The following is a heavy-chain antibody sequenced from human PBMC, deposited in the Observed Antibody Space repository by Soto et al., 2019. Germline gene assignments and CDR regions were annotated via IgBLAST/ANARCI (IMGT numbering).Heavy chain of an antibody. D-gene: IGHD3-22*01. CDR3: AREGHYYDSSDFDY. Sequence: ASVKVSCKASGYTFTGYYMHWVRQAPGQGLEWMGWINPNSGGSNYAQKFQGWVTMTRDTSISTAYMELSRLRSDDTAVYYCAREGHYYDSSDFDYWGQGTLVTVSS. V-gene: IGHV1-2*04. CDR1: GYTFTGYY. CDR2: INPNSGGS. J-gene: IGHJ4*02.